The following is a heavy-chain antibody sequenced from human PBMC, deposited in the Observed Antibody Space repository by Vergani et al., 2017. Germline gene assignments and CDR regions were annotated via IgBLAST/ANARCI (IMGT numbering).Heavy chain of an antibody. CDR3: AKAGSVTSGSLQYNFYMDV. CDR2: ISNDGSKK. CDR1: GFSFSSHA. V-gene: IGHV3-30*18. J-gene: IGHJ6*03. Sequence: QVQLAESGGGRVQPGRSLRLSCAASGFSFSSHAIHWVRQAPGKGLEWVAVISNDGSKKYYADSVKGRFTISRDNSKNPLDLQMNSLRTQDTAVYYCAKAGSVTSGSLQYNFYMDVWGKGTTVTVS. D-gene: IGHD3-10*01.